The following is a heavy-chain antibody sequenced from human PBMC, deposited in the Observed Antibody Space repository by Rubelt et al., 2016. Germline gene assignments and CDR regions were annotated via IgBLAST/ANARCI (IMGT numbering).Heavy chain of an antibody. V-gene: IGHV4-61*07. CDR2: IYYSGST. Sequence: IGYIYYSGSTNYNPSLKSRVTISVDTSKNQFSLKLSSVTAADTAVYYCAGQYYDFWSGYALPNAFDIWGQGTMVTVSS. J-gene: IGHJ3*02. D-gene: IGHD3-3*01. CDR3: AGQYYDFWSGYALPNAFDI.